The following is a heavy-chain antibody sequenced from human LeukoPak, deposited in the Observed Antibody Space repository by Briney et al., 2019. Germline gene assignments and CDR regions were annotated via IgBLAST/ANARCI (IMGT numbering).Heavy chain of an antibody. Sequence: AGGSLRLSCAASGFTFSSYWMHWVRQAPGKGLVWVSRINSDGSSTSYADSVKGRFTISRHNAKNTLYLQMNSLRAEDTAVYYCARGAAAGDFDYWGQGTLVTVSS. J-gene: IGHJ4*02. V-gene: IGHV3-74*01. D-gene: IGHD6-13*01. CDR2: INSDGSST. CDR1: GFTFSSYW. CDR3: ARGAAAGDFDY.